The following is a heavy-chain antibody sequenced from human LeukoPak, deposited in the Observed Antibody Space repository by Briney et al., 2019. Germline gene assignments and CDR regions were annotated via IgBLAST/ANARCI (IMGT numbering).Heavy chain of an antibody. CDR3: ARVSGVYDSSGYYTH. CDR2: INPNSGGT. J-gene: IGHJ4*02. Sequence: ASVKVSCKASGYTFTGYYMHWVRQAPGQGLEWMGWINPNSGGTNYAQKFQGWVTMTRDTSISTAYMELSRLRSDDTAVYYCARVSGVYDSSGYYTHWGQGTLVTVSS. D-gene: IGHD3-22*01. V-gene: IGHV1-2*04. CDR1: GYTFTGYY.